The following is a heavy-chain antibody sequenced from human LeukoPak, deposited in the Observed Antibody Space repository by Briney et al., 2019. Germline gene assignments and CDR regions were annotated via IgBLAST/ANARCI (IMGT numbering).Heavy chain of an antibody. V-gene: IGHV4-34*01. CDR1: GGSFSGYY. CDR3: ASATPRYCSSTSCYRAPGY. J-gene: IGHJ4*02. D-gene: IGHD2-2*01. Sequence: SETLSLTCAVYGGSFSGYYWSWIRQPPGKGLEWIGEINHSGSTNYNSSLKSRVTISVDTSKNQFSLKLSSVTAADTAVYYCASATPRYCSSTSCYRAPGYWGQGTLVTVSS. CDR2: INHSGST.